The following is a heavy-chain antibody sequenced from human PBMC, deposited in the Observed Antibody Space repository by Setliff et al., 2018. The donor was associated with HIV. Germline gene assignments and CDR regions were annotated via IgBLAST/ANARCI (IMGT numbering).Heavy chain of an antibody. J-gene: IGHJ3*02. D-gene: IGHD2-15*01. Sequence: GASVKVSCKASGYIFTDYYMHWVRQAPGQELGWMGRINPNSGGTNYAQKFQGRLTMTRNTSISTAYMELSSLRSEDTAVYYCTAGGTGSLDIWGQGTMVTVSS. CDR1: GYIFTDYY. CDR3: TAGGTGSLDI. CDR2: INPNSGGT. V-gene: IGHV1-2*06.